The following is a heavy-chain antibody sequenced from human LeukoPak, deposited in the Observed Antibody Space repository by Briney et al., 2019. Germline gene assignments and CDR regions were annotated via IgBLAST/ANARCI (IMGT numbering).Heavy chain of an antibody. CDR3: ARLDYTITMSVVLIGDY. V-gene: IGHV1-18*01. Sequence: ASVKVSCKASGYMFINYGISWVRQAPGQGLEWRGWSSPYNGSPSYAQKFQGRVTMTTDTSTSTAYMEVRMLRSDDTAVYYCARLDYTITMSVVLIGDYWGKGSLVTVSS. J-gene: IGHJ4*02. CDR1: GYMFINYG. CDR2: SSPYNGSP. D-gene: IGHD3-22*01.